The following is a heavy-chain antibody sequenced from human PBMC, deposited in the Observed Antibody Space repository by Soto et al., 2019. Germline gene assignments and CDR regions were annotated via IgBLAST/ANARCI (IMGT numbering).Heavy chain of an antibody. D-gene: IGHD3-10*01. V-gene: IGHV4-39*01. CDR2: IYYSVAT. J-gene: IGHJ5*02. CDR3: ARLEGYLVRGVIIVDWFGP. Sequence: PSETRRLPGTGSGTSVGNCSHLGGWINTQPGTWLAWIGRIYYSVATYYNPSLNSRVTISVDTSKNHYSLKLSSVTAADTAVYYCARLEGYLVRGVIIVDWFGPWGQGTPVTVS. CDR1: GTSVGNCSHL.